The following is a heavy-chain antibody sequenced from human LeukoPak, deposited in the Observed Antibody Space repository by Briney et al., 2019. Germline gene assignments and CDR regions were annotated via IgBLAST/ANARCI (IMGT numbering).Heavy chain of an antibody. D-gene: IGHD6-6*01. CDR3: ARDIAARQDAFDI. V-gene: IGHV1-46*01. J-gene: IGHJ3*02. CDR2: INPSGGST. Sequence: ASVKVSCKASGYTFTSYYMHWVRQAPGQGLEWMGIINPSGGSTSYAQKFQGRVTMTRDTSTSTVYMELSSLRSEDTAVYYSARDIAARQDAFDIWGQGTMVTVSS. CDR1: GYTFTSYY.